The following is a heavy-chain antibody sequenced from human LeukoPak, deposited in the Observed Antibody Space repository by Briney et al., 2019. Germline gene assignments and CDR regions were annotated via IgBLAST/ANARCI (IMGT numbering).Heavy chain of an antibody. CDR3: GREDRIVLGNDALDI. V-gene: IGHV3-21*01. CDR2: ITSSGSYI. J-gene: IGHJ3*02. Sequence: GGSLRLSCAASAFTFSNYNMNWVRQAPGKGLEWVSSITSSGSYIYYADSVKGRFTISRDNAKNTVSLQMNSLRGEDTAVYYCGREDRIVLGNDALDIWGQGTMVTVSS. D-gene: IGHD2-8*01. CDR1: AFTFSNYN.